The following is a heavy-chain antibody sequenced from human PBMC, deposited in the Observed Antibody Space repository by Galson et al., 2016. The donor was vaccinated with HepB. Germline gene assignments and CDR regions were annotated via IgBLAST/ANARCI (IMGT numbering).Heavy chain of an antibody. CDR1: GYPFTSYN. V-gene: IGHV1-3*04. J-gene: IGHJ1*01. CDR3: SRPIEDCSGISCYDAAENFHH. Sequence: SVKVSCKASGYPFTSYNLHWVRRAPGQRLEWMGWINTSKGDTKSSQKFQGRISITRDTSASTAYMELSSLTSEDTAVYYCSRPIEDCSGISCYDAAENFHHWGQGTLVTVSS. CDR2: INTSKGDT. D-gene: IGHD2-15*01.